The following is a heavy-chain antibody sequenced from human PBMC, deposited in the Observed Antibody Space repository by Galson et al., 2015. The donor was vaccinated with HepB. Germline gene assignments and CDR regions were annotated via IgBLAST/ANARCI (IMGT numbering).Heavy chain of an antibody. CDR2: IYSGGST. J-gene: IGHJ6*02. Sequence: SLRLSCAASGFTVSSNYMSWVRQAPGKGLEWVSVIYSGGSTYYADSVKGRFTISRDSSKNTLYLQMNSLRAEDTAVYYCARAGRCSGGSCYLHYYYYYGMDVWGQGTTVTVSS. V-gene: IGHV3-53*01. D-gene: IGHD2-15*01. CDR1: GFTVSSNY. CDR3: ARAGRCSGGSCYLHYYYYYGMDV.